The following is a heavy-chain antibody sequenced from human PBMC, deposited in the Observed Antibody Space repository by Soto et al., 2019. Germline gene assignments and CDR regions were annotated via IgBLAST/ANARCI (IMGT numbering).Heavy chain of an antibody. CDR3: AAFGDFNYYYYYMDV. V-gene: IGHV3-21*01. D-gene: IGHD3-10*01. J-gene: IGHJ6*03. CDR2: ISSSSSYI. Sequence: EVQLVESGGGLVKPGGSLRLSCAASGFTFSSYSMNWVRQAPGKGLEWVSYISSSSSYIYYADSVKGRFTISTDNAKNSLYLQMTRLQADDTAVYYCAAFGDFNYYYYYMDVWGKGTTVTVSS. CDR1: GFTFSSYS.